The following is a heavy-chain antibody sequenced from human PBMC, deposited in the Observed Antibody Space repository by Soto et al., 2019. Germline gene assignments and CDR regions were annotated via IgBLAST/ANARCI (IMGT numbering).Heavy chain of an antibody. J-gene: IGHJ5*01. CDR2: VHISGHS. V-gene: IGHV4-4*02. CDR1: GGSVRAPDW. Sequence: KPSETLSLTCTLSGGSVRAPDWWNWVRQSPDKGLEWIAEVHISGHSNYNPSLRSRVSVSIDSSKNQFYLNLNSVTAADTAIYYCARVRQGCSANNCYFDPWGQGTQVPSPQ. D-gene: IGHD1-1*01. CDR3: ARVRQGCSANNCYFDP.